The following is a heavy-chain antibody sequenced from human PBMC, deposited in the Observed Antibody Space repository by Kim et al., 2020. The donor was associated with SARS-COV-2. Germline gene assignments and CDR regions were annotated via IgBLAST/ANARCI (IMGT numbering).Heavy chain of an antibody. D-gene: IGHD6-19*01. J-gene: IGHJ5*02. Sequence: SEPLSLPFTLSGGASSSSSYYWGWSRQPPGKGLEWIGSIYYSGSTYYNPSLESRGTISVDTSKNQFSQKLSSVTAADTAVYYCARHLGKRWLVLTLGWFDPWGQGTLVTCSS. CDR3: ARHLGKRWLVLTLGWFDP. V-gene: IGHV4-39*01. CDR1: GGASSSSSYY. CDR2: IYYSGST.